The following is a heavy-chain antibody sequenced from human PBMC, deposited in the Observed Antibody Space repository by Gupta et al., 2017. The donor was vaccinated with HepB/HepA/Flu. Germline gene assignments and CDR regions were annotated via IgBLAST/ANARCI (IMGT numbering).Heavy chain of an antibody. CDR1: GFTFSSYR. V-gene: IGHV3-74*01. D-gene: IGHD2-2*01. CDR3: ARRARYCSSTSCYHDAFDI. Sequence: EVQLVESGGGLVQPGGSLRLSCAASGFTFSSYRMHWVRPAPGKGLVWVSRINSDGSSTSYADSVKGRFTISRDNAKNTLYLQMNSLRAEDTAVYYCARRARYCSSTSCYHDAFDIWGQGTMVTVSS. J-gene: IGHJ3*02. CDR2: INSDGSST.